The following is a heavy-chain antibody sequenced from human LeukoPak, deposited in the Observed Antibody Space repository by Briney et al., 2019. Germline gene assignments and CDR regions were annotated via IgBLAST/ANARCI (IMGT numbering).Heavy chain of an antibody. CDR1: GGSISSSNW. D-gene: IGHD3-9*01. V-gene: IGHV4-4*02. CDR2: IYHSGST. CDR3: ARGPYYDILTGYSYYYYGMDV. Sequence: SETLSLTCAVSGGSISSSNWWSWVRQPPGKGLEWIGEIYHSGSTNYNPSLKSRVTISVDTSKNQFSLKLSSVTAADTAVYYCARGPYYDILTGYSYYYYGMDVWGQGTTVTVSS. J-gene: IGHJ6*02.